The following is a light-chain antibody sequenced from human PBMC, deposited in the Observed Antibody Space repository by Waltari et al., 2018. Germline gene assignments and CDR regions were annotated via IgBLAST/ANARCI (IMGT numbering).Light chain of an antibody. V-gene: IGKV3-20*01. J-gene: IGKJ1*01. Sequence: EIVLTPSPGSLSSSPGERVTISCRASQIVSRALAWYQQKPGQLPRLLIFVASNRATGIPDRFSGSGSGTDFSLTISRLEPEDFAVYYCQHYVRLPATFGQGTKVEIK. CDR3: QHYVRLPAT. CDR2: VAS. CDR1: QIVSRA.